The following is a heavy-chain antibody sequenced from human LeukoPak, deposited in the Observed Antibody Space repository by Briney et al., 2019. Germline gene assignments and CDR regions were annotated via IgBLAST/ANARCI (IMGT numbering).Heavy chain of an antibody. Sequence: ASVKVSCKTSGYTFSHFGISWMRQAPGQGLEWMRWTSADNGDTKYAPRLQDRVSMTTDTSTSTAYMELRSLRSDDSAVYYCGREYCSGTSCFGPDYWGQGTLVTVSA. J-gene: IGHJ4*02. CDR2: TSADNGDT. D-gene: IGHD2-2*01. V-gene: IGHV1-18*04. CDR1: GYTFSHFG. CDR3: GREYCSGTSCFGPDY.